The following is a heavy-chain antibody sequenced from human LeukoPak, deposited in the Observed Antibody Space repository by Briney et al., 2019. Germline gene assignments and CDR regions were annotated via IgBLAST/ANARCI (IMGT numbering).Heavy chain of an antibody. Sequence: GASVKVSCKASGYTFTSYYMHWVRQAPGQGLEWMGIINPSGGSTSYAQKFQGSVTMTRDTSTSTVYMELSSLRSEDTAVYYCARDARHYYGSGSYYYYYGMDVWGQGTTVTVSS. D-gene: IGHD3-10*01. V-gene: IGHV1-46*01. CDR3: ARDARHYYGSGSYYYYYGMDV. CDR2: INPSGGST. CDR1: GYTFTSYY. J-gene: IGHJ6*02.